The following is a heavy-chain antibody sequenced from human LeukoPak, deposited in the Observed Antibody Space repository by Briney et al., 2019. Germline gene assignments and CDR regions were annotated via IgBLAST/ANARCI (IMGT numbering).Heavy chain of an antibody. D-gene: IGHD4-17*01. Sequence: SETLSLTCTVSGGSIGSGDYYWGWIRQPPGKGLEWIGTIYYSGSTYYNTSLKSRVTIFVDMSNNLFSLKLNSVTAADTAVYYCARHDYGDYGPFDCWGQGALVTVSS. CDR2: IYYSGST. CDR3: ARHDYGDYGPFDC. CDR1: GGSIGSGDYY. V-gene: IGHV4-39*01. J-gene: IGHJ4*02.